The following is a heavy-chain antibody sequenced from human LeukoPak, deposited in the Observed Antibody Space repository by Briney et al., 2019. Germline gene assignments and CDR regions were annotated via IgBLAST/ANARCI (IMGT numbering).Heavy chain of an antibody. J-gene: IGHJ4*02. CDR2: IYYSGST. CDR3: AREFYSSIHY. CDR1: GGSISSYY. D-gene: IGHD6-13*01. Sequence: SETLSLTCTVSGGSISSYYWSWIRHPPGKGLEWIGYIYYSGSTNYNPSLKSRVTISVDTSKNQFSLKLSSVTAADTAVYYCAREFYSSIHYWGQGTLVTVSS. V-gene: IGHV4-59*12.